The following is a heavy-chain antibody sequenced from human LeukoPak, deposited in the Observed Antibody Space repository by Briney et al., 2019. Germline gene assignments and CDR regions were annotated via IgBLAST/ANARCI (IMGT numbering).Heavy chain of an antibody. CDR3: AAAYYDYSGYFPY. CDR1: GFSFSDFG. Sequence: GGSLRLSCAASGFSFSDFGMNWVRQAPGKGLEWVSYIRSDSNAVNYADTVKGRFTISRDNAKDSLYLQMNSLRDVDTAVYYCAAAYYDYSGYFPYSGQGILVTVSS. J-gene: IGHJ4*02. D-gene: IGHD3-22*01. V-gene: IGHV3-48*02. CDR2: IRSDSNAV.